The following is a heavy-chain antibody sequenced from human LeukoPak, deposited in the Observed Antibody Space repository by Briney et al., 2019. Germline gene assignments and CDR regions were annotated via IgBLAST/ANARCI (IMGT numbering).Heavy chain of an antibody. CDR1: DDSVNTYY. D-gene: IGHD4-11*01. CDR2: IYNRGST. Sequence: SETLSLTCVGSDDSVNTYYCSWIRQAPGKGLEWIGYIYNRGSTKYNPSLKSRATISVDTSKNQFSLKLTSVTAADTAVYYCAMSNTVRRPFFDPWGQGTLVTVSS. V-gene: IGHV4-59*02. J-gene: IGHJ5*02. CDR3: AMSNTVRRPFFDP.